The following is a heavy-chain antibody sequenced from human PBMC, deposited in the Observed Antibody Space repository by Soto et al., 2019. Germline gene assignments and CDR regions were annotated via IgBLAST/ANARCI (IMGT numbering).Heavy chain of an antibody. V-gene: IGHV3-30-3*01. CDR1: GFTFSSYA. Sequence: VGSLRLSCAASGFTFSSYAMHWVRQAPGKGLEWVAVISYDGSNKYYADSVKGRFTISRDNSKNTLYLQMNSLRAEDTAVYYCARESVYGGNWFDPWGQGTLVTVSS. J-gene: IGHJ5*02. CDR3: ARESVYGGNWFDP. CDR2: ISYDGSNK. D-gene: IGHD4-17*01.